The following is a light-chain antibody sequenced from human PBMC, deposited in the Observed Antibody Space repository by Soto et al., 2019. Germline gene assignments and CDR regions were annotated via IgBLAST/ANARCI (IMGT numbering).Light chain of an antibody. CDR3: CSYAGSSTYV. CDR1: SSDVGSYNL. V-gene: IGLV2-23*02. CDR2: EVT. Sequence: QSALTRPASGSGSPGQSITISCTGTSSDVGSYNLVSWYQQHPGKAPKLMIYEVTKRPAGVSNRFSGSKSGNTASLTISGLQAEDEADYYCCSYAGSSTYVFGTGTKVTVL. J-gene: IGLJ1*01.